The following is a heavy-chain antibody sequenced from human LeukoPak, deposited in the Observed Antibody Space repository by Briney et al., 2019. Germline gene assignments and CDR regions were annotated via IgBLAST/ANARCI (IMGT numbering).Heavy chain of an antibody. V-gene: IGHV3-30-3*01. CDR1: GFTFSSYA. J-gene: IGHJ4*02. CDR3: ARDPGSYYFDY. D-gene: IGHD1-1*01. Sequence: PGGSLRLSCAASGFTFSSYAMHWVRQAPGKGLEWVAVISYDGSNKYYADSVKGRFTIPRDNSKNTLYLQMNSLRAEDTAVYYCARDPGSYYFDYWGQGTLVTVSS. CDR2: ISYDGSNK.